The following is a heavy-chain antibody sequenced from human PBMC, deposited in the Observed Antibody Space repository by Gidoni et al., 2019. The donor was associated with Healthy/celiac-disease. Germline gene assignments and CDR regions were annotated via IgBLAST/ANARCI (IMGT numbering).Heavy chain of an antibody. CDR3: ARHPYPGGWELLDS. J-gene: IGHJ4*02. D-gene: IGHD1-26*01. V-gene: IGHV5-51*01. Sequence: GKGLEWMGIIYPGDSDTRYSPSFQGQVIISADKSISTAYLQWSSLKASDTAMYYCARHPYPGGWELLDSWGQGTLVTVSS. CDR2: IYPGDSDT.